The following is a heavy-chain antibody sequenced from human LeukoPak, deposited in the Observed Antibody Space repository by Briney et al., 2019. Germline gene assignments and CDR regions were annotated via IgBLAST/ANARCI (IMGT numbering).Heavy chain of an antibody. D-gene: IGHD1-7*01. Sequence: GGSLRLSCAASGFSFSSYAMHWVRQAPGKGLEWVAVISKDGSDKYYPGSVRGRFTISRDNSKNTIYLQMDSLRAEDTAIYYCARDYWWNYDYWGQGTLVTVSS. CDR3: ARDYWWNYDY. CDR2: ISKDGSDK. J-gene: IGHJ4*02. CDR1: GFSFSSYA. V-gene: IGHV3-30-3*01.